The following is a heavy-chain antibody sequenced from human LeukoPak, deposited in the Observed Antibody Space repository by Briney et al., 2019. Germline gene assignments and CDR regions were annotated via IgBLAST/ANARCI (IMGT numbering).Heavy chain of an antibody. CDR2: IYYSGST. CDR3: AREGEQLVPPYYYYYGMDV. Sequence: SETLSLTCTVSGGSISSYYWSWIRQPPGKGLEWIGYIYYSGSTNYNPSLKSRVTISVDTSKNQFSLKLSSVTAADTAVYYCAREGEQLVPPYYYYYGMDVWGQGTTVTVSS. CDR1: GGSISSYY. D-gene: IGHD6-13*01. J-gene: IGHJ6*02. V-gene: IGHV4-59*01.